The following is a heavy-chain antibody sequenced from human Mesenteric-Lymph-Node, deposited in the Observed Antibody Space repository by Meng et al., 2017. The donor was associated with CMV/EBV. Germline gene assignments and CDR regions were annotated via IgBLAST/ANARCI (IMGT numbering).Heavy chain of an antibody. Sequence: GGSLRLSCTASGFTFSTYNMNWVRQAPGKVLEWVSRISSDGNDISYADSVKGRFTISRDNVKSTLYLQMNGLRADDTAVYYCAVLRFFDTFDIWGRGTMVTVSS. D-gene: IGHD3-3*01. CDR2: ISSDGNDI. CDR3: AVLRFFDTFDI. J-gene: IGHJ3*02. CDR1: GFTFSTYN. V-gene: IGHV3-74*01.